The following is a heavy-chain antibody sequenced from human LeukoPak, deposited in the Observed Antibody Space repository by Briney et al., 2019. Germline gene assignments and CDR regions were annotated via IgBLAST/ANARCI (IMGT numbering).Heavy chain of an antibody. CDR1: GFTFGDYA. CDR3: TRWEASYFDY. CDR2: IRSKAYGGTT. J-gene: IGHJ4*02. V-gene: IGHV3-49*04. D-gene: IGHD1-26*01. Sequence: SLRLSCTASGFTFGDYAMSWVRQAPGKGLEWVSFIRSKAYGGTTEYATSVKGRFTISRDDSKSIGYLQMNSLKTEDTAVYYCTRWEASYFDYWGQGTLVTVSS.